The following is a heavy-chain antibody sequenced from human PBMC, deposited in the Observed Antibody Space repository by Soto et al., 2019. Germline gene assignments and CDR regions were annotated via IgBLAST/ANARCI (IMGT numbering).Heavy chain of an antibody. CDR2: IYYIGNT. Sequence: SETLSLTCIVSNGSISSRSSYWGWIRQTPGKGLEWIGSIYYIGNTYYNPSLKSRVTISIDTSKTQFSLKMNSVTAADTAVYFCARHVYDYDDLSCEYWGQGTLVTVSS. CDR3: ARHVYDYDDLSCEY. CDR1: NGSISSRSSY. V-gene: IGHV4-39*01. J-gene: IGHJ4*02. D-gene: IGHD5-12*01.